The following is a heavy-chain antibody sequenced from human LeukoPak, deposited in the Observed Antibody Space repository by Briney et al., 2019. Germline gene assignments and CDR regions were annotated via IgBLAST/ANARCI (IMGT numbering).Heavy chain of an antibody. D-gene: IGHD6-13*01. CDR1: GFTFSNYF. V-gene: IGHV3-7*01. Sequence: GESLRLSCAASGFTFSNYFMSWIRQAPGKGLEWVANIKQDGGGIYYVDSVKGRFTISRDNAKNSVSLQMNSLRAEDAAIYYCATYLRNTAAGYYYFEYWGQGTLVTVSS. J-gene: IGHJ4*02. CDR2: IKQDGGGI. CDR3: ATYLRNTAAGYYYFEY.